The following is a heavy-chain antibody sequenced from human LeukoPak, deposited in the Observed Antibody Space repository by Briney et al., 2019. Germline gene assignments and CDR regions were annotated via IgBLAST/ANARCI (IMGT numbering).Heavy chain of an antibody. Sequence: TGGSLRLSCAASGFTFRNYAMNWVRQAPGKGLEWVACLRDSGGVEDYADSVKGRFTISRDTSKNTVHLQMNSLRAEDTAVYYCARRLRDCYNSSLDFWGQGTLVTVSS. CDR3: ARRLRDCYNSSLDF. CDR1: GFTFRNYA. D-gene: IGHD5-24*01. V-gene: IGHV3-23*01. J-gene: IGHJ4*02. CDR2: LRDSGGVE.